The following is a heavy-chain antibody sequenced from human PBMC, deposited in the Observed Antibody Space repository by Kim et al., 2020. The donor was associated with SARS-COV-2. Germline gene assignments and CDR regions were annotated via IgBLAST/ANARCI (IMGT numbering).Heavy chain of an antibody. V-gene: IGHV1-46*01. J-gene: IGHJ4*02. CDR1: GYTFTSYY. Sequence: ASVKVSCKASGYTFTSYYMHWVRQAPGQGLEWMGIINPSGGSTSYAQKFQGRVTMTRDTSTSTVYMELSSLRSEDTAVYYCARGPRPRTTYYYDSSGHTAGDYFDYWGQGTLVTVSS. D-gene: IGHD3-22*01. CDR2: INPSGGST. CDR3: ARGPRPRTTYYYDSSGHTAGDYFDY.